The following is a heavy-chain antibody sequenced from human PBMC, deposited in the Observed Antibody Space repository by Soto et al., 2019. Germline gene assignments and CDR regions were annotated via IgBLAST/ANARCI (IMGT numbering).Heavy chain of an antibody. CDR3: ARGHDSSGYDAFDI. J-gene: IGHJ3*02. CDR1: GGTFSSYS. Sequence: GASVNLYCKASGGTFSSYSISLVRQAPRQGLEWRGGIIPIFGTANYAQRFQGRVTITADESTSTAYMELSSLRSEDTAVYYCARGHDSSGYDAFDIWGKGTMVT. CDR2: IIPIFGTA. D-gene: IGHD3-22*01. V-gene: IGHV1-69*01.